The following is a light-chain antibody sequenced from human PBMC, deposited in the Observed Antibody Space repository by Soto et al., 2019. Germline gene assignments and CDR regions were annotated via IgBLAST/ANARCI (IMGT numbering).Light chain of an antibody. V-gene: IGKV1-39*01. J-gene: IGKJ2*01. CDR1: QSIRSY. CDR2: AAS. CDR3: QQRYSTPHT. Sequence: DIQMTQYPSSLSASVGDRVTITCRASQSIRSYLNWYQQKPGKAPKLLIYAASSLQSGVPLRFSGSGSRTKFTLTISSLPAEDFATYYSQQRYSTPHTFGQGTKLELK.